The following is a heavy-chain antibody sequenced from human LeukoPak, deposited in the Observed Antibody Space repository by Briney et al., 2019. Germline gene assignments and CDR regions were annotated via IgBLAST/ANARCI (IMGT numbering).Heavy chain of an antibody. J-gene: IGHJ4*02. V-gene: IGHV3-23*01. CDR1: GFTFSSHA. CDR2: LSGSGYNT. CDR3: AKDTYGTRYFDY. D-gene: IGHD2-2*01. Sequence: GSLRLSCAASGFTFSSHALSWVRQAPGKGLEWVSSLSGSGYNTYYADSVKGRFTISRDNSKNTVYLQMNSLRAEDTAVYYCAKDTYGTRYFDYWGQGTLVTVSS.